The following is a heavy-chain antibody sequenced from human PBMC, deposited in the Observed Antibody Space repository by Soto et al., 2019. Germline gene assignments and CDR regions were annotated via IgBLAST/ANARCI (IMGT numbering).Heavy chain of an antibody. CDR2: VRGVDTST. Sequence: GGSLRLSCAASGFSFSNYALTWVRQAPGKGLELVSTVRGVDTSTYYADSVKGRFTISRDNSMNTLFLDMSSLRAEDTAIYYCAKGGYASPFDYWGLGTLVTVSS. D-gene: IGHD1-1*01. V-gene: IGHV3-23*01. J-gene: IGHJ4*02. CDR3: AKGGYASPFDY. CDR1: GFSFSNYA.